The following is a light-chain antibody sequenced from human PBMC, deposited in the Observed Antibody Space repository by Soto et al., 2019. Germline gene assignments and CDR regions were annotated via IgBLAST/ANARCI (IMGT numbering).Light chain of an antibody. V-gene: IGLV2-14*01. CDR3: SSYTSRTTLSAV. CDR2: GVT. CDR1: SSDVGGYNY. J-gene: IGLJ2*01. Sequence: QSVLTQPASVSGSPGQSITISCTGTSSDVGGYNYVSWYQQHPGKAPKLMIYGVTNRPSGVSNRFSGSKSGNTASLTISGLQAEDEADYYCSSYTSRTTLSAVFGGGTKVTVL.